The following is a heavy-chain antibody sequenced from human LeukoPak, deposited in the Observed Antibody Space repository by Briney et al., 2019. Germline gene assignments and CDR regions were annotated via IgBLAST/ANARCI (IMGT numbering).Heavy chain of an antibody. J-gene: IGHJ4*02. CDR1: GSTFSSYW. CDR3: ARVGYCSSTSCSHFDY. V-gene: IGHV3-7*01. CDR2: IKQDGSEK. Sequence: GGSLRLSCAASGSTFSSYWMSWVRQAPGKGLEWVANIKQDGSEKYYVDSAKGRFTISRDNAKSSLYLQMNSLRAEDTAVYYCARVGYCSSTSCSHFDYWGQGTLVTVSS. D-gene: IGHD2-2*01.